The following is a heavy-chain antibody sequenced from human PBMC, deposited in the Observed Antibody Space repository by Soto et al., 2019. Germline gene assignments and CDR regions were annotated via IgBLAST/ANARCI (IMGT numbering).Heavy chain of an antibody. CDR3: ARIGYSSSSFDY. D-gene: IGHD6-13*01. CDR2: IKQVGIEK. V-gene: IGHV3-7*04. CDR1: GFTFINYW. J-gene: IGHJ4*02. Sequence: GGSLKLSCAASGFTFINYWMSWVRQAPGKRLQRVANIKQVGIEKDYVDSLKGRFTISRDNAKNSVYLQLSSLRAEDTGVYYCARIGYSSSSFDYWGQGTLVTVSS.